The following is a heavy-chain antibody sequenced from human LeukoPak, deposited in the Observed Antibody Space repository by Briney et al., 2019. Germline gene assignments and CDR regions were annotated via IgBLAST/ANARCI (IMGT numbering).Heavy chain of an antibody. CDR2: FDPEDGET. CDR3: ATTLYYYDSSGSGYY. V-gene: IGHV1-24*01. J-gene: IGHJ4*02. D-gene: IGHD3-22*01. Sequence: GASVKVSCKXSGYTLTELSMHWVRQTPGKGLEWMGGFDPEDGETIYAQKFQGRVTMTEDTSTDTAYMELSSLRSEDTAVYYCATTLYYYDSSGSGYYWGQGTLVTVSS. CDR1: GYTLTELS.